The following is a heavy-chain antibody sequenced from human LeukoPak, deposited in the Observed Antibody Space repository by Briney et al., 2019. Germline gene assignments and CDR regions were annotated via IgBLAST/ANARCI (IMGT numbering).Heavy chain of an antibody. D-gene: IGHD3-10*01. Sequence: GGSLRLSCAASEFTFSTYGMHWVRQAPGKGLEWVAVIWYDGSNKYYADSVKGRFTISRDNSKNTLYLQMNSLRAEDTAVYYCARDGATYGSGDHGMDVWGQGTTVTVSS. CDR3: ARDGATYGSGDHGMDV. CDR2: IWYDGSNK. J-gene: IGHJ6*02. CDR1: EFTFSTYG. V-gene: IGHV3-33*08.